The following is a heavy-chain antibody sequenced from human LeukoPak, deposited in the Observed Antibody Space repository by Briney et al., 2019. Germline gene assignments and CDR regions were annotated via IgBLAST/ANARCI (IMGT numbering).Heavy chain of an antibody. Sequence: SETLSLTCAVYGGSFSGYYWSWIRQPPGKGLEWIGEINHSGSTNYNPSLKSRVTISVDTSKNQFSLKLSSVTAADTAVYYCARGTVLRYFDWLLSGWYYYYYMDVWGKGTTVTVSS. J-gene: IGHJ6*03. CDR3: ARGTVLRYFDWLLSGWYYYYYMDV. D-gene: IGHD3-9*01. CDR2: INHSGST. V-gene: IGHV4-34*01. CDR1: GGSFSGYY.